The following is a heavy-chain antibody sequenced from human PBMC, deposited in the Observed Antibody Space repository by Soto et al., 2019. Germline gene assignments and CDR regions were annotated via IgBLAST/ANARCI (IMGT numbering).Heavy chain of an antibody. D-gene: IGHD1-26*01. V-gene: IGHV3-33*01. Sequence: QVQLVESGGGVVQPGRSLRLSCAASGFTFSSYGMHWVRQAPGKGLEWVAVIWYDGSNKYYADSVKGRFTISRDNSKNTLYLQMNSLRAEDTAVYYCARDQGVGAAPFDYWGQGTLVTVSS. CDR1: GFTFSSYG. CDR3: ARDQGVGAAPFDY. J-gene: IGHJ4*02. CDR2: IWYDGSNK.